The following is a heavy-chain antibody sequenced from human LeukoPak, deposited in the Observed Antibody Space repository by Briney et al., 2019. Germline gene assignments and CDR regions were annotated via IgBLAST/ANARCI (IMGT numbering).Heavy chain of an antibody. V-gene: IGHV4-59*08. Sequence: SETLSPTCTVSGGSISSYYWSWIRQPPGKGLEWIGYIYYSGSTNYNPSLKSRVTISVDTSKNQFSLKLSSVTAADTAVYYCASYDFLYGMDVWGQGTTVTVSS. CDR2: IYYSGST. CDR1: GGSISSYY. D-gene: IGHD3-3*01. CDR3: ASYDFLYGMDV. J-gene: IGHJ6*02.